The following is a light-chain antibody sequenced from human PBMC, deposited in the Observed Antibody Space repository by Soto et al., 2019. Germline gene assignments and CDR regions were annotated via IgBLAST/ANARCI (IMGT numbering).Light chain of an antibody. CDR1: QSVSSSY. V-gene: IGKV3-20*01. J-gene: IGKJ1*01. Sequence: EIVLTQSPGPLSLSPGGRATLSWRASQSVSSSYLAWYQQKPGQAPRLLIYGASSRATGIPDRFSGSGSGTDFTLTISRLEPEDFAVYYCQQYGSSSWTFGQGTKVDIK. CDR3: QQYGSSSWT. CDR2: GAS.